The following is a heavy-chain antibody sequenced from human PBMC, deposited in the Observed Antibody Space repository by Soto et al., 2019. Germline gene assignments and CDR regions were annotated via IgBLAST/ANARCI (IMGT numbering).Heavy chain of an antibody. D-gene: IGHD1-26*01. CDR3: ANGLYNPSYHFDY. CDR2: VSGSGAST. J-gene: IGHJ4*02. V-gene: IGHV3-23*01. CDR1: GFTFSSYA. Sequence: PGGSLRLSCAASGFTFSSYAMSWVRQAPGKGLEWVSAVSGSGASTYYADSVKGRFTISRDSSRSTLYLQMNSLRAEDTAIYYCANGLYNPSYHFDYWGQGTLVTVSS.